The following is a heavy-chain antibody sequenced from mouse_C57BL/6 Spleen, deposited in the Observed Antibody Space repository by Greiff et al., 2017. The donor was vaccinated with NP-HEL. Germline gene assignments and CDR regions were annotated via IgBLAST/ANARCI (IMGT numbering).Heavy chain of an antibody. Sequence: EVMLVESGGGLVKPGGSLKLSCAASGFTFSDYGMHWVRQAPEKGLEWVAYISSGSSTIYYADTVKGRFTISRDNAKNTLFLQMTSLRSEDTAMYYCARTRRGYFDVWGTGTTVTVSS. J-gene: IGHJ1*03. V-gene: IGHV5-17*01. D-gene: IGHD2-12*01. CDR3: ARTRRGYFDV. CDR2: ISSGSSTI. CDR1: GFTFSDYG.